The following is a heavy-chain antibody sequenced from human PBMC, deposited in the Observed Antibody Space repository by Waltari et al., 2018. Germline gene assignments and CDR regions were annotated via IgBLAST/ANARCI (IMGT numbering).Heavy chain of an antibody. V-gene: IGHV1-18*01. CDR2: ISPYNGNT. Sequence: APGQGLEWMGWISPYNGNTNYAQKLQGRVTMTIDTSTSTGYMELRSLRSDDTAVFYCARVSVAGPPNFDYWGQGTLVTVSS. J-gene: IGHJ4*02. CDR3: ARVSVAGPPNFDY. D-gene: IGHD6-19*01.